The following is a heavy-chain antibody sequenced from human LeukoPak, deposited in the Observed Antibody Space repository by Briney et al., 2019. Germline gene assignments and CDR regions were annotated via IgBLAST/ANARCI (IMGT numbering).Heavy chain of an antibody. J-gene: IGHJ4*02. CDR3: AKDSNTGYVSVGPNY. D-gene: IGHD5-12*01. Sequence: EVSLILSCQTSEFVFSNYGMHWVRQAPGKVLKCVAFVRYDGSKEYYAYSVKGRFSISRDNSCDTLYLQMNSLRAEDTGVYSCAKDSNTGYVSVGPNYWGLGTLFTVSS. V-gene: IGHV3-30*02. CDR1: EFVFSNYG. CDR2: VRYDGSKE.